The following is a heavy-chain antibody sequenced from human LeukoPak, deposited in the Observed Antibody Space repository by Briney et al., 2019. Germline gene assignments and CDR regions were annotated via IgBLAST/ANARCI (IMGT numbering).Heavy chain of an antibody. CDR2: ISSSGSTI. CDR3: ARPYCSSGSCYPQSYYFDY. D-gene: IGHD2-15*01. J-gene: IGHJ4*02. CDR1: GFTFSSYE. Sequence: GGSLRLSCAASGFTFSSYEMDWVRQAPGKGLEWVSYISSSGSTIYYADSVKGRFTISRDNAKNSLYLQMNSLRAEDTAVYYCARPYCSSGSCYPQSYYFDYWGQGTLVTVSS. V-gene: IGHV3-48*03.